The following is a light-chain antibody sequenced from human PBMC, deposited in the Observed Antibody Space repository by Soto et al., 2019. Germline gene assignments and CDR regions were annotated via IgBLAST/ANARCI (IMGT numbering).Light chain of an antibody. CDR1: QSISSY. J-gene: IGKJ1*01. V-gene: IGKV1-39*01. CDR3: QQSYSTRWT. Sequence: DIRMTQSASSLSASVGDRVTITCRASQSISSYLNWYQQKPGKAPKLLIYAASSLQSGVPSRFSGSGSGTDFTLTISSLQPEDFATYYCQQSYSTRWTFGQGTKVDIK. CDR2: AAS.